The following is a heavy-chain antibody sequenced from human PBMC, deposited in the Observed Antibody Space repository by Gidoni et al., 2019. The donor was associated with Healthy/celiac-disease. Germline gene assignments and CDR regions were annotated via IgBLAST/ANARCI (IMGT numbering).Heavy chain of an antibody. D-gene: IGHD1-26*01. CDR1: RGSISSSSYD. CDR3: ARGPLRYSGSYYGWFDP. Sequence: QLQLQESGSGRVKASETLSFTCTVYRGSISSSSYDWGWSHPRPGKGLEWIGSVYYSGSTYYNPSLKRRVTISLDTSKNQFSLKLSSVTAADTAVYYCARGPLRYSGSYYGWFDPWGQGTLVTVSS. J-gene: IGHJ5*02. CDR2: VYYSGST. V-gene: IGHV4-39*01.